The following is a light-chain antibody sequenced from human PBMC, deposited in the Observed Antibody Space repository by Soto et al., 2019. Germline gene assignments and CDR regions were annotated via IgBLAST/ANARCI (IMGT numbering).Light chain of an antibody. V-gene: IGLV2-14*01. CDR1: SSDVGDYNY. CDR3: PSYTRFRTLSV. Sequence: QSVLTQPASVSGSPGQSITISCTGTSSDVGDYNYVSWYQQHPGKAPKLMIYEVSNRPSGVSNRFSGSKSGNTASLTISGIQAEEEADYYCPSYTRFRTLSVSGTGTKVTV. J-gene: IGLJ1*01. CDR2: EVS.